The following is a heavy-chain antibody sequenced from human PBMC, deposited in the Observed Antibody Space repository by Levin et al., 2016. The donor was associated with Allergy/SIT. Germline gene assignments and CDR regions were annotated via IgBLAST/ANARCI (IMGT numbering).Heavy chain of an antibody. CDR2: INWNGGST. Sequence: WIRQPPGKGLEWVSGINWNGGSTGYADSVKGRFTISRDNAKNFLYLQMNSLRAEDTALYYCARDLHKYDSSGRIGDYWGQGTLVTVSS. D-gene: IGHD3-22*01. J-gene: IGHJ4*02. CDR3: ARDLHKYDSSGRIGDY. V-gene: IGHV3-20*03.